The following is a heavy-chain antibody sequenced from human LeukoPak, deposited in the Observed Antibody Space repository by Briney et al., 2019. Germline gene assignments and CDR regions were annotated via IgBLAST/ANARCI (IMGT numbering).Heavy chain of an antibody. CDR2: INHSGST. CDR1: GGSISSGDYY. CDR3: ARHARIAARLTPFDY. V-gene: IGHV4-39*01. D-gene: IGHD6-6*01. J-gene: IGHJ4*02. Sequence: TSETLSLTCTVSGGSISSGDYYWSWIRQPPGKGLEWIGEINHSGSTNYNPSLKSRVTISVDTSKNQFSLKLSSVTAADTAVYYCARHARIAARLTPFDYWGQGTLVTVSS.